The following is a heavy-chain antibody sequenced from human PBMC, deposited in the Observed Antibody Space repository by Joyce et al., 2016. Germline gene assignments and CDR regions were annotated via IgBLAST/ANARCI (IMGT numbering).Heavy chain of an antibody. J-gene: IGHJ3*01. D-gene: IGHD2-2*01. V-gene: IGHV1-69*14. Sequence: QVHLVQSGAEVKMPGPSVKVSCTASGGSFVAQTFNWVRQTPGQGLEWLGGNIPVFVTPAYPQKFQGKVSITADSGTSTVFKEVRSLTSDDTAMDYCASGVAGYCSSSTCPRPLDVWGQGTMVIVS. CDR1: GGSFVAQT. CDR2: NIPVFVTP. CDR3: ASGVAGYCSSSTCPRPLDV.